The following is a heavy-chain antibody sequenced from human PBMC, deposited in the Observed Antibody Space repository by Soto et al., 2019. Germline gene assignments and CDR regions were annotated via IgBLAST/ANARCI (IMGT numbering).Heavy chain of an antibody. CDR2: INSDGST. D-gene: IGHD5-18*01. CDR3: ARSGYSFAWGY. V-gene: IGHV3-53*01. Sequence: EVQLVESGGGLIPPGGSLRLSCAASGFLVNSAYMTWVRQAPGKGLEWLSMINSDGSTLYAESVKGRFTISRDNSKNRLDLPMNSLRAEDTAMYYCARSGYSFAWGYWGQGTLVIVPS. J-gene: IGHJ4*02. CDR1: GFLVNSAY.